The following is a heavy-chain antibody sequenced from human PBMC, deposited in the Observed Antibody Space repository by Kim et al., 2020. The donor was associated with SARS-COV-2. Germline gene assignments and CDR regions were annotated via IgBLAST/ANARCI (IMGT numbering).Heavy chain of an antibody. CDR3: AKDNWGLKEAFDI. D-gene: IGHD7-27*01. CDR1: GFTFDDYA. Sequence: SLRLSCAASGFTFDDYAMHWVRQAPGKGLEWVSGISWNSGSIGYADSVKGRFTISRDNAKNSLYLQMNSLRAEDTALYYCAKDNWGLKEAFDIWGQGTMVTVSS. CDR2: ISWNSGSI. V-gene: IGHV3-9*01. J-gene: IGHJ3*02.